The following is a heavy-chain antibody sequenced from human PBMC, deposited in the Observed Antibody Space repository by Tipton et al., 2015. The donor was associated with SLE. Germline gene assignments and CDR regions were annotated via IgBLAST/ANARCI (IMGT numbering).Heavy chain of an antibody. CDR1: GYSISSGYY. CDR3: AGCALVVPAAFDP. CDR2: IYHSGST. D-gene: IGHD2-2*01. J-gene: IGHJ5*02. V-gene: IGHV4-38-2*02. Sequence: GSLRLSCTVSGYSISSGYYWGWIRQPPGKGLEWIGSIYHSGSTYYNPSLKSRVTISVDTSKNQFSLKLGSVTAADTAVYYCAGCALVVPAAFDPWGQGTLVTVSS.